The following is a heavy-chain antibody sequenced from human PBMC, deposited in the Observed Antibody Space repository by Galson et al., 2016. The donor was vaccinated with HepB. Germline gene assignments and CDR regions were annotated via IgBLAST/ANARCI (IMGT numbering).Heavy chain of an antibody. CDR2: VYYNEGT. CDR3: ATSNLYDVWSGPDGFDI. J-gene: IGHJ3*02. D-gene: IGHD3-3*01. Sequence: ETLSLTCTVSGGSVSGSYCSWIRHLPGKGLEWIGYVYYNEGTHYNPSLKSRVTISRDTTKNQFSLRLASVTAADTALYYCATSNLYDVWSGPDGFDIWSQGTMVTVSS. CDR1: GGSVSGSY. V-gene: IGHV4-59*06.